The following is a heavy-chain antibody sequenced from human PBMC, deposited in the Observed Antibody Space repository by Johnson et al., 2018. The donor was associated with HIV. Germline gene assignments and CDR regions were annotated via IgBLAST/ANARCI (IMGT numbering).Heavy chain of an antibody. CDR1: GFTFSSYW. J-gene: IGHJ3*02. Sequence: VQLVESGGGVVQPGRSLRLSCAASGFTFSSYWMSWVRQAPGKGLEWVANIKQDGSEKYYVDSVKGRFTISRYNSKNTLYLQMNRLRAVGTAVYYCSKDRTAAGDAVDICGRWTMVTIYS. V-gene: IGHV3-7*01. CDR2: IKQDGSEK. D-gene: IGHD6-13*01. CDR3: SKDRTAAGDAVDI.